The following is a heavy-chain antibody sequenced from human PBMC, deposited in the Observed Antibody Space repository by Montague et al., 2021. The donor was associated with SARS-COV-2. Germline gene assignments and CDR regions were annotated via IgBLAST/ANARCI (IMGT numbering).Heavy chain of an antibody. J-gene: IGHJ4*02. Sequence: SLRLSCAASGFTFSSYGMHWVRQAPGKGLEWVAVISYDGSNKYYADSVKGRFTISRDNSKNTLYLQMNSLRAEDTAVYYCARGPVLIWFGELLSPPTDYWGQGTLVTVSS. CDR2: ISYDGSNK. D-gene: IGHD3-10*01. V-gene: IGHV3-33*05. CDR1: GFTFSSYG. CDR3: ARGPVLIWFGELLSPPTDY.